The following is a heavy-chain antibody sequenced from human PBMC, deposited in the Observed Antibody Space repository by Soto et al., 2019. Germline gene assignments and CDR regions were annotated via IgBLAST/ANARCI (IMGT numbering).Heavy chain of an antibody. CDR2: INAGNGNT. CDR3: ARRVEARATTPSPWYFAF. J-gene: IGHJ2*01. D-gene: IGHD5-12*01. V-gene: IGHV1-3*01. Sequence: APGQSLEWMGWINAGNGNTKYSQEFQGRVTISRDTSASTAYMELSSLRSEDTAVYYCARRVEARATTPSPWYFAFWGRGTLVTVSS.